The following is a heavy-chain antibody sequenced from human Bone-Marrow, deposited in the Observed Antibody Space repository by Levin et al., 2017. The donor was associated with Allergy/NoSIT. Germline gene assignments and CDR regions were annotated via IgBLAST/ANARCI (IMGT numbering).Heavy chain of an antibody. CDR2: FSYSGST. Sequence: PSQTLSLTCTVSGGSISTYYWSWIRQPPGKGLEWIGYFSYSGSTNYNPSLKSRVTIVVDTSKNQFSLKLSSVTAADTAVYYCARSIGAAAAGDYWGPGTLVTVSS. J-gene: IGHJ4*02. D-gene: IGHD6-13*01. CDR3: ARSIGAAAAGDY. CDR1: GGSISTYY. V-gene: IGHV4-59*01.